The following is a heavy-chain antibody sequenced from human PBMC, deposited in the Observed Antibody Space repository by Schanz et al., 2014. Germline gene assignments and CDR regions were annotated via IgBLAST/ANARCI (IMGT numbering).Heavy chain of an antibody. V-gene: IGHV3-21*01. J-gene: IGHJ4*02. CDR3: VRDTDYHFDY. CDR1: GFTFSDYS. Sequence: EVQLVESGGGLVKPGGSLRLSCAASGFTFSDYSMNWVRLVPGKGLECVSGISGGGGSAYYADSVKGRFTISRDNAKNALYLQMNSLRAEDTAVYYCVRDTDYHFDYWGQGTLVTVSS. CDR2: ISGGGGSA. D-gene: IGHD4-17*01.